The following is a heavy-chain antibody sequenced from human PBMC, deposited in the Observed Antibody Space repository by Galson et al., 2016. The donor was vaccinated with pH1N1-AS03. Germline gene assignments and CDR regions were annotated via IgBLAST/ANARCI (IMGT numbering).Heavy chain of an antibody. CDR3: AHGSGWLLDY. CDR2: IYWDDQK. CDR1: GFSLDSTSVG. Sequence: PALVTPTQTLTLTCSFSGFSLDSTSVGVGWVRQPPGEPLDWLGLIYWDDQKWYRPSLQNRITITQDTSKNQVVLTLTDLQTADTGTYYCAHGSGWLLDYWGQGILVSVSS. J-gene: IGHJ4*02. V-gene: IGHV2-5*02. D-gene: IGHD6-19*01.